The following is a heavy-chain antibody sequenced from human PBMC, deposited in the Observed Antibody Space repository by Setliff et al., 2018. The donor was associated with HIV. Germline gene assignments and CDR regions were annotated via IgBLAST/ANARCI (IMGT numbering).Heavy chain of an antibody. J-gene: IGHJ6*03. D-gene: IGHD2-2*01. V-gene: IGHV4-61*09. Sequence: TLSLTCSVSGGSINRGTYYWTWIRQSAGKGLEWIGHIYITGDTDYNPSLKSRVTISVDTSKNQFFLKLSSVTAADTAVYYCVRGYCSSTTCYDDYYYMDVWGKGSTVTVSS. CDR3: VRGYCSSTTCYDDYYYMDV. CDR1: GGSINRGTYY. CDR2: IYITGDT.